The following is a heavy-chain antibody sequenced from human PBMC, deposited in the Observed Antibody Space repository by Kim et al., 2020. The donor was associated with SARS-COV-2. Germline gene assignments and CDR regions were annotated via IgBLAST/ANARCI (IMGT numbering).Heavy chain of an antibody. D-gene: IGHD5-18*01. CDR3: ARGYSYGYKFDY. V-gene: IGHV3-48*03. Sequence: YYADSGKGRFTISRDNAKNSLYLQMNSLRAEDTAVYYCARGYSYGYKFDYWGQGTLVTVSS. J-gene: IGHJ4*02.